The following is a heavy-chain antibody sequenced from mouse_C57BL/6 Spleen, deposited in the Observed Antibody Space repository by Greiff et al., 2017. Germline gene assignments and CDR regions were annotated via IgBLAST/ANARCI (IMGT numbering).Heavy chain of an antibody. CDR1: GFTFSDYG. Sequence: EVMLVESGGGLVKPGGSLKLSCAASGFTFSDYGMHWVRQAPEKGLEWVAYISSGSSTIYYADTVKGRFTISRDNAKNTLFLQMTSLRSEDTAMYYCARPIYYYGSSSSWFAYWGQGTLVTVSA. V-gene: IGHV5-17*01. J-gene: IGHJ3*01. CDR3: ARPIYYYGSSSSWFAY. CDR2: ISSGSSTI. D-gene: IGHD1-1*01.